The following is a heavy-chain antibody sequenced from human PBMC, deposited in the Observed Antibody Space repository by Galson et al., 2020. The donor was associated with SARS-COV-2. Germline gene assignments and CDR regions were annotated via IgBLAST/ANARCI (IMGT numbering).Heavy chain of an antibody. CDR3: AKDRAGITDFGFGFDS. V-gene: IGHV3-23*01. CDR2: ISVSGPT. J-gene: IGHJ4*02. D-gene: IGHD3-10*01. Sequence: GGSLRLSCAASGFTFSSYALSWVRQAPGKGLEWVSGISVSGPTYYADSVQGRFTISREKSGNTLYLQMNSLRADDTAVYYCAKDRAGITDFGFGFDSWGQGTLVIVS. CDR1: GFTFSSYA.